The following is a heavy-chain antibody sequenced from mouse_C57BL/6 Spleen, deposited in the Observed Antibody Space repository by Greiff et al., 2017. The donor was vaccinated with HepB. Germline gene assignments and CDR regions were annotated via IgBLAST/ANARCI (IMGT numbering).Heavy chain of an antibody. V-gene: IGHV5-4*01. CDR2: ISDGGSYT. CDR1: GFTFSSYA. Sequence: EVNVVESGGGLVKPGGSLKLSCAASGFTFSSYAMSWVRQTPEKRLEWVATISDGGSYTYYPDNVKGRFTISRDNAKNNLYLQMSHLKSEDTAMYYCARDYYGSSPRAMDYWGQGTSVTVSS. J-gene: IGHJ4*01. CDR3: ARDYYGSSPRAMDY. D-gene: IGHD1-1*01.